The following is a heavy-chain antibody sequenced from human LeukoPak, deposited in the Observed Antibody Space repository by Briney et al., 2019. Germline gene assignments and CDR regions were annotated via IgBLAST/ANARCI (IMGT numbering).Heavy chain of an antibody. CDR2: ISAYNGNT. V-gene: IGHV1-18*01. J-gene: IGHJ3*02. Sequence: ASVKVSCKASGYTFTSYGISWVRQAPGRGIEWMGWISAYNGNTNYAQKLQGRVTMTTDTSTSTAYMEQRSLRSDDTAVYYCATSPTYYYDSSGYSAFDIWGQGTMVTVSS. CDR1: GYTFTSYG. D-gene: IGHD3-22*01. CDR3: ATSPTYYYDSSGYSAFDI.